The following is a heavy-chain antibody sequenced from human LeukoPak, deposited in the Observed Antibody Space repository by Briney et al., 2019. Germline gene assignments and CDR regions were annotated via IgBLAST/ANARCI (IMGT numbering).Heavy chain of an antibody. Sequence: QSGGSLRLSCAASGFPFDDYAMHWVRQAPGKGLEWVSDLSWNSGSIGYADSLKGRFTISRGNAKNSLYLQMNSLRAEDMALYYCAKDIATMVRGAVDYWGQGTLVTVSS. D-gene: IGHD3-10*01. CDR1: GFPFDDYA. V-gene: IGHV3-9*03. CDR3: AKDIATMVRGAVDY. J-gene: IGHJ4*02. CDR2: LSWNSGSI.